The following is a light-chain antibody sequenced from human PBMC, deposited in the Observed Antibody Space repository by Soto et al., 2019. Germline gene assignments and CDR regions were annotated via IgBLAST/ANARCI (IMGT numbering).Light chain of an antibody. CDR3: SSYTSCNTRV. CDR2: DVS. J-gene: IGLJ2*01. V-gene: IGLV2-14*01. Sequence: QSALTQPASVYGSPGQSLTISCTGTSSDVGAYNYVSWYQQHPGKAPKLMIYDVSNRPSGVSNPFSGSKSGITASLTISGLQAEDEADYYCSSYTSCNTRVFGGGTKLTVL. CDR1: SSDVGAYNY.